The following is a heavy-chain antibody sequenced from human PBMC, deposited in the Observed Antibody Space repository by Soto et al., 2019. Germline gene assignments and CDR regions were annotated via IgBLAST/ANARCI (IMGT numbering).Heavy chain of an antibody. CDR3: ARVWLQGSWFDP. J-gene: IGHJ5*02. Sequence: SVKVSCKASGGTFSSYAISWVRQAPGQGLEWMGGIIPIFGTANYAQKFQGRVTITADESTSTAYMELSSLRSEDTAVYYCARVWLQGSWFDPWGQGTLVTVSS. D-gene: IGHD1-26*01. CDR2: IIPIFGTA. CDR1: GGTFSSYA. V-gene: IGHV1-69*13.